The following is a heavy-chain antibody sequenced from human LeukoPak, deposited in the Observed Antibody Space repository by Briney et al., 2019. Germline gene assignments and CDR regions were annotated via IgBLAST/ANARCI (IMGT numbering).Heavy chain of an antibody. D-gene: IGHD2-21*02. CDR1: GFTFSSYS. V-gene: IGHV3-48*04. CDR3: ARDHPRYCGGDCYPNAFDI. CDR2: ISSSSSTI. Sequence: GGSLRLSCAASGFTFSSYSMNWVRQAPGKGLEWVSYISSSSSTIYYADSVKGRFTISRDNAKNSLYLQMNSLRAEDTAVYYCARDHPRYCGGDCYPNAFDIWGQGTMVTVSS. J-gene: IGHJ3*02.